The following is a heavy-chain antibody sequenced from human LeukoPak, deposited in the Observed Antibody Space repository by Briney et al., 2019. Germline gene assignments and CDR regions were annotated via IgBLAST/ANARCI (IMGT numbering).Heavy chain of an antibody. CDR1: GFTFSSYS. D-gene: IGHD2-2*01. CDR3: ARETPAGNNWFDP. CDR2: INHSGST. Sequence: GSLRLSCAASGFTFSSYSMNWVRQPPGKGLEWIGEINHSGSTNYNPSLKSRVTISVDTSKNQFSLKLSSVTAADTAVYYCARETPAGNNWFDPWGQGTLVTVSS. V-gene: IGHV4-34*01. J-gene: IGHJ5*02.